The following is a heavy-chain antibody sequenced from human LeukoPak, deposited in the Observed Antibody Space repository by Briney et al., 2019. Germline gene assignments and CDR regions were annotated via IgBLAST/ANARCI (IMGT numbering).Heavy chain of an antibody. Sequence: SETLSLTCTVSGVSMNTYYWSWVRQPPGKGLEWIGYIYYSGSTTYNPSLKSRVTISVDTSKNQSSLNLSSVTAADTAVCYCARSLYVSYYYYMDVWGKGTTVTVSS. D-gene: IGHD2-8*01. V-gene: IGHV4-59*01. CDR1: GVSMNTYY. CDR3: ARSLYVSYYYYMDV. CDR2: IYYSGST. J-gene: IGHJ6*03.